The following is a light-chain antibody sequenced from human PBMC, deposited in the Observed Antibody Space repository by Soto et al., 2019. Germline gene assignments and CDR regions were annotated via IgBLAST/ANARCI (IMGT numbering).Light chain of an antibody. CDR3: HKYNSAPLT. CDR2: AAS. J-gene: IGKJ4*01. CDR1: QGISSC. V-gene: IGKV1-27*01. Sequence: DIQMTQSPSSLSASVGDRVTITCRASQGISSCLAWYQQKPGKVPKLLICAASTLQSGVPSRFSGSGSGTDFTLTISSLQPEDVAAYYCHKYNSAPLTFGRGTKVEIK.